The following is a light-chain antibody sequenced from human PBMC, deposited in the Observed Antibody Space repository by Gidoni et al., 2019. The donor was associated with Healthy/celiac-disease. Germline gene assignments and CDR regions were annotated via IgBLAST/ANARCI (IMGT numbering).Light chain of an antibody. CDR1: QSVSSN. V-gene: IGKV3-15*01. CDR3: QQYNNWPLWT. CDR2: GAS. Sequence: EIVMTQSPATLSVSPGERATLSCRASQSVSSNLAWYQQKPGQAPRPLIYGASTRATGIPARFSGSGSGTEFTLTISSLQSEDFAVYYCQQYNNWPLWTFXQXTKVEIK. J-gene: IGKJ1*01.